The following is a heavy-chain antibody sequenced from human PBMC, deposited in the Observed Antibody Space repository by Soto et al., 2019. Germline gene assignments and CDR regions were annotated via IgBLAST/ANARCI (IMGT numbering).Heavy chain of an antibody. Sequence: QVQLVQSGAEVKKPGASVKVSCKASGYTFTSYDINWVRQATGQGLEYLGWMNPNSGNTGYVQKFQGRVTMTRNTSISTAYMELSSLRSEDTAVYYCAVGVKYGYYSRWFAPWGQGTLVTVSS. CDR1: GYTFTSYD. CDR3: AVGVKYGYYSRWFAP. CDR2: MNPNSGNT. V-gene: IGHV1-8*01. D-gene: IGHD4-17*01. J-gene: IGHJ5*02.